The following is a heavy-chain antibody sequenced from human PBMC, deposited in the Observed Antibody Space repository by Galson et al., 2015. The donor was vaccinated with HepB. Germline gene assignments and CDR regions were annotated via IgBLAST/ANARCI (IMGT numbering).Heavy chain of an antibody. Sequence: SVKVSCKASGYTFTGYYMHWVRQAPGQGLEWMGWINPNSGGTNYAQKFQGRVTMTRDTSISTAYMELSRLRSDDTAVYYCARAWGPYSSSNRFDYWGQGTLVTVSS. CDR3: ARAWGPYSSSNRFDY. J-gene: IGHJ4*02. V-gene: IGHV1-2*02. D-gene: IGHD6-13*01. CDR1: GYTFTGYY. CDR2: INPNSGGT.